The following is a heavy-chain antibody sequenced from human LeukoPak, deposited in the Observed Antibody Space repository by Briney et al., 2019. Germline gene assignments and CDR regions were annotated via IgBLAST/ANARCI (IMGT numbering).Heavy chain of an antibody. CDR2: IIPILGIA. V-gene: IGHV1-69*04. CDR1: GGTFSSYA. J-gene: IGHJ5*02. Sequence: SVKVSCKASGGTFSSYAISWVRQAPGQGLEWMGRIIPILGIANYAQKFQGRVTITADKSTSTAYMELSSLRSEDTAVYYCARSPYYDSSGNNWFDPWGQGTLVTVSS. CDR3: ARSPYYDSSGNNWFDP. D-gene: IGHD3-22*01.